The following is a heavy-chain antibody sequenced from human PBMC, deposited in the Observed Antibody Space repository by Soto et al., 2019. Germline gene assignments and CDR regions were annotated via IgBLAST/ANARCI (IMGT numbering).Heavy chain of an antibody. D-gene: IGHD3-9*01. J-gene: IGHJ4*02. V-gene: IGHV4-59*12. CDR3: ARGQYYDILTGYYSPNYFDY. CDR1: GCSISSYY. Sequence: SETLSLTCTVSGCSISSYYWSWIRPPPGKGLEWIGYIYYSGSTNYNPSLKRRVTISVDTSKNQFSLKLSSVTAADTAVYYCARGQYYDILTGYYSPNYFDYWGQGTLVTVSS. CDR2: IYYSGST.